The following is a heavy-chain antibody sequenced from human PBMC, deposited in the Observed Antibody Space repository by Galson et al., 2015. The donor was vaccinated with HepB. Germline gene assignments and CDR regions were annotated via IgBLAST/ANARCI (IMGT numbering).Heavy chain of an antibody. Sequence: SLRLSCAASGFTFSSYGMHWVRQAPGKGLEWVAVIWYDGSNKYYADSVKGRFTISRDNSKNTLYLQMNSLRAEDTAVYYCARDILSRGSGWSFDYWGQGTLVTVSS. V-gene: IGHV3-33*01. CDR1: GFTFSSYG. D-gene: IGHD6-19*01. CDR3: ARDILSRGSGWSFDY. J-gene: IGHJ4*02. CDR2: IWYDGSNK.